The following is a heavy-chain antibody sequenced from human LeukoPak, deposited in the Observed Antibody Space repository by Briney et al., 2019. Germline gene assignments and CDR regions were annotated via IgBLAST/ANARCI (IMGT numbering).Heavy chain of an antibody. CDR1: GGSISSYY. Sequence: SETLSLTCTVSGGSISSYYWSWIRQPPGKGLEWIGYIYYSGSTNCNPSLKSRVTISVDTSKNQFSLKLSSVTAADTAVYYCARTRDGYNYEYWGQGTLVTVSS. CDR3: ARTRDGYNYEY. CDR2: IYYSGST. V-gene: IGHV4-59*01. J-gene: IGHJ4*02. D-gene: IGHD5-24*01.